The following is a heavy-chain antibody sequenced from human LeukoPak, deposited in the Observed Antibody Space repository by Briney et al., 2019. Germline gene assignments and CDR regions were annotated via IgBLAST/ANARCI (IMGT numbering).Heavy chain of an antibody. V-gene: IGHV3-15*01. CDR3: TTEPGNLWFGEFDFDY. CDR2: IKSKSDGGTT. Sequence: GGSLRLSCAASGFTFSNAWMSWVRQAPGKGLEWVGRIKSKSDGGTTDYAAPVKGRFTISRDDSKNTLYLQMNSLKTEDTAVYYCTTEPGNLWFGEFDFDYWGQGTLVTVSS. J-gene: IGHJ4*02. D-gene: IGHD3-10*01. CDR1: GFTFSNAW.